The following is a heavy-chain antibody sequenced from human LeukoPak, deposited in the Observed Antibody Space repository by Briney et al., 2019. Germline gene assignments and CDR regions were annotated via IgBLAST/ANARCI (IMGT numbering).Heavy chain of an antibody. CDR1: GYTFTSYY. CDR2: INPSGGST. V-gene: IGHV1-46*01. Sequence: ASVKVSCKASGYTFTSYYMHWVRQAPGQGLEWMGIINPSGGSTSYAQKFQGRVTMTRDTSTSTVYMELSRLRTDDTAVYYCARVGSGWQIDYWGQGTLVTVSS. J-gene: IGHJ4*02. CDR3: ARVGSGWQIDY. D-gene: IGHD6-19*01.